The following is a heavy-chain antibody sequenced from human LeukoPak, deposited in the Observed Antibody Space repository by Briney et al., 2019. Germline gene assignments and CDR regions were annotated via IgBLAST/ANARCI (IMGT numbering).Heavy chain of an antibody. J-gene: IGHJ3*02. CDR3: ARDGVLWFGELLSHDAFDI. D-gene: IGHD3-10*01. V-gene: IGHV3-21*01. CDR2: ISSSSSYT. CDR1: GFTFSSYS. Sequence: GGSLRLSCAASGFTFSSYSMNWVRQAPGKGLEWVSSISSSSSYTYYADSVKGRFTISRDNAKNSLYLQMNSLRAEDTAVYYCARDGVLWFGELLSHDAFDIWGQGTMVTVSS.